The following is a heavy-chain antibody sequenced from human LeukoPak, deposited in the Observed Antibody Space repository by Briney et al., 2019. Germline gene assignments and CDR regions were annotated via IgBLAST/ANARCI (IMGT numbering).Heavy chain of an antibody. J-gene: IGHJ4*02. Sequence: PGGSLRLSCAASGFIFSSHGMNWVRQAPGKGLEWVSGITPSGDITYYADSVKGRFTISRDNSKNTLYLQMNSLRAEDTAVYYCAKDRSSGWLDSFDYWGQGTLVTVSS. CDR1: GFIFSSHG. V-gene: IGHV3-23*01. CDR3: AKDRSSGWLDSFDY. D-gene: IGHD6-19*01. CDR2: ITPSGDIT.